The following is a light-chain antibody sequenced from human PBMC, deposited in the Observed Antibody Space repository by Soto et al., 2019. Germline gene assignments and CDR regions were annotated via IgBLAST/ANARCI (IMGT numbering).Light chain of an antibody. V-gene: IGLV2-18*02. CDR2: EVS. J-gene: IGLJ1*01. CDR1: SSDVGSYNR. Sequence: QSVLTQPPSVSGSPGQSVAISCTGTSSDVGSYNRVSWYQQPPGTAPKVMIYEVSNRPSRVPDRFSGSKSGNTASLTISGLPAEDEADYYCSAYTSSSTYVFGTGTKVTV. CDR3: SAYTSSSTYV.